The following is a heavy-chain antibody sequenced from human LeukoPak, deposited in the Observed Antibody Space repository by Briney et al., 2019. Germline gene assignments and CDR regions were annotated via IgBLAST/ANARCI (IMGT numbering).Heavy chain of an antibody. V-gene: IGHV4-34*01. CDR1: GGSISSYY. CDR2: INHSGST. Sequence: PSETLSLTCTVSGGSISSYYWSWIRQPPGKGLEWIGEINHSGSTNYNPSLKSRVTISVDTSKNQFSLKLSSVTAADTAVYYCAKLGLWGQGTLVTVSS. J-gene: IGHJ4*02. CDR3: AKLGL. D-gene: IGHD6-6*01.